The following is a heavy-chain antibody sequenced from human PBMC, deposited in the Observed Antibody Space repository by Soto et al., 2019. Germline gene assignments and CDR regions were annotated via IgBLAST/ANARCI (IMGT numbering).Heavy chain of an antibody. J-gene: IGHJ5*02. Sequence: EVQLLESGGNLVQPGGSLRLSCVASGFTFSLYAMSWVRQAPGKGLEWVSSIDNSGGDTNYAGSVKGRFTISRDNSKNTLYLQMNSLRAEDTAVYYCAKDRRDCISNWFDPWGQGTLVTVSS. CDR3: AKDRRDCISNWFDP. D-gene: IGHD2-21*02. CDR2: IDNSGGDT. CDR1: GFTFSLYA. V-gene: IGHV3-23*01.